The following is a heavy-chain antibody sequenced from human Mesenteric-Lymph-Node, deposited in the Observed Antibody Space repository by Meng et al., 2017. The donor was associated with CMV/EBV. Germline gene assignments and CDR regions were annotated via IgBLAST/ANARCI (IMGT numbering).Heavy chain of an antibody. Sequence: QVQLVQSGAEVKKPGASVKVSCKASGYTFSSYAMHWVRQAPGQRLEWMGWISIVEDKTKTSQNFQGRVTLTRDTSANTAYMELSSLRSDDTAVYYCARTNNWGFDYWGQGTLVTVSS. CDR3: ARTNNWGFDY. V-gene: IGHV1-3*04. CDR2: ISIVEDKT. J-gene: IGHJ4*02. D-gene: IGHD3-16*01. CDR1: GYTFSSYA.